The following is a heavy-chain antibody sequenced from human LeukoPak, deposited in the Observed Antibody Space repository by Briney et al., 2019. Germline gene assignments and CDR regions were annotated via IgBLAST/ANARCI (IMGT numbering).Heavy chain of an antibody. CDR1: GGPISSSGYY. D-gene: IGHD3-10*01. Sequence: PSETLSLTCTVSGGPISSSGYYWGWIRQPPGKGLEWIGSIYYSGSTFHNPSLKSRVTISVDTSKNQFSLKLSSVTAADTAVYYCASCGSEQLWGQGTLVTVSS. J-gene: IGHJ4*02. CDR3: ASCGSEQL. CDR2: IYYSGST. V-gene: IGHV4-39*01.